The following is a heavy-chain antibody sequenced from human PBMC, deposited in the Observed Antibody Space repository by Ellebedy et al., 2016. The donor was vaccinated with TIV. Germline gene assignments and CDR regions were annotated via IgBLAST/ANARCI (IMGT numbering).Heavy chain of an antibody. Sequence: PGGSLRLSCVASGFTLSNYGMHWVRQAPGKGLEWVAVIWFDESNKYYTDSVKGRFTIPRDTSKNTLFLQMNSLRAEDTAVYYCARDCQCGVDLYGMDVWGQGTTVTVSS. V-gene: IGHV3-33*01. J-gene: IGHJ6*02. CDR1: GFTLSNYG. CDR3: ARDCQCGVDLYGMDV. D-gene: IGHD2-21*01. CDR2: IWFDESNK.